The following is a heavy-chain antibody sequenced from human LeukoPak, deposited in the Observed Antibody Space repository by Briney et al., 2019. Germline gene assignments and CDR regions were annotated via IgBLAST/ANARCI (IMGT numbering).Heavy chain of an antibody. CDR1: GGSISSSSYY. Sequence: SETLSLTCTVSGGSISSSSYYWGWIRQPPGKGLEWIGNIYYSGSTYYNAPLKSRVTISVDTSKNQFSLKLSSVTAADTAVYYCARADYASSTSSWGQGTLVTVSS. D-gene: IGHD2-2*01. J-gene: IGHJ5*02. CDR2: IYYSGST. V-gene: IGHV4-39*07. CDR3: ARADYASSTSS.